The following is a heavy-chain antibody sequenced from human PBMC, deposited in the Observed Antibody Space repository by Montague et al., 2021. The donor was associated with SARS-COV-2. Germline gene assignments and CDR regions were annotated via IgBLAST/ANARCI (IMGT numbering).Heavy chain of an antibody. V-gene: IGHV4-39*01. Sequence: SETLSLTCTVSGGSISSSSYYWGWIRQPPGKGLEWIGSIYYSGSTYYNPSLKSRVTISVDTSKNQFSLKLRSVTAADTAVYYCARFPTSYYYDSKAAPATPDAFDIWGQGTMVTVSS. CDR1: GGSISSSSYY. D-gene: IGHD3-22*01. J-gene: IGHJ3*02. CDR2: IYYSGST. CDR3: ARFPTSYYYDSKAAPATPDAFDI.